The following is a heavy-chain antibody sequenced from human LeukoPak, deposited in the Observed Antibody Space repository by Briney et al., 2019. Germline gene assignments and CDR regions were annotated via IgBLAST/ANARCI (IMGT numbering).Heavy chain of an antibody. D-gene: IGHD3-10*01. CDR3: AREAGLYYGSGSYYNRRYYFDY. CDR1: GGSFSGYY. J-gene: IGHJ4*02. V-gene: IGHV4-34*01. CDR2: INHSGST. Sequence: SETLSLTCAVYGGSFSGYYWSWIRQPPGKGLEWIGEINHSGSTNYNPSLKSRVTISVDTSKNQFSLKLSSVTAADTAVYYCAREAGLYYGSGSYYNRRYYFDYWGQGTLVTVSS.